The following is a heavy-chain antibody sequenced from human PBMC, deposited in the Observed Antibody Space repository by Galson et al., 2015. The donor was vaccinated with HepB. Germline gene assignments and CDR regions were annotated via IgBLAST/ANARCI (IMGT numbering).Heavy chain of an antibody. CDR1: GFTFSSYG. Sequence: SLRLSCAASGFTFSSYGMHWVRQAPGKGLEWVAFIRYDGSNKYYADSVKGRFTISRDNSKNTLYLQMNSLRAEDTAVYYCAKDRGVRGVITTFDYWGQGTLVTVSS. V-gene: IGHV3-30*02. J-gene: IGHJ4*02. D-gene: IGHD3-10*01. CDR3: AKDRGVRGVITTFDY. CDR2: IRYDGSNK.